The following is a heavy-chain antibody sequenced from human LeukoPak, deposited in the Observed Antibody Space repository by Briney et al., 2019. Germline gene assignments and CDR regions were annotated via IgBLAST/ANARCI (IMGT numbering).Heavy chain of an antibody. CDR1: GFTFSSYG. Sequence: GSLRLSCAASGFTFSSYGMHWVRQAPGKGLEWVAVISYDGSNKYYADSVKGRFTISRDNSENTLYLQMNCLRAEDTAVYYCAKDGGLQLYYYYYGMDVWGQGTTVTVSS. CDR2: ISYDGSNK. J-gene: IGHJ6*02. CDR3: AKDGGLQLYYYYYGMDV. V-gene: IGHV3-30*18. D-gene: IGHD5-24*01.